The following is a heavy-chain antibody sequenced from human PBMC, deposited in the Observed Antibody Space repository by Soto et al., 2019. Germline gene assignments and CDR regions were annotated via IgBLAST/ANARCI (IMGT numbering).Heavy chain of an antibody. CDR2: ISAYNGNT. J-gene: IGHJ6*03. D-gene: IGHD4-4*01. CDR3: ARDSYSTYVRGYYYYMHV. Sequence: QVQLVQSGAEVKKPGASVKVSCKASGYTFTSYGISWVRQAPGQGLEWMGWISAYNGNTNYAQKRQGRVTMNTDTSTSTAYRELRSLISDATAVYYCARDSYSTYVRGYYYYMHVWGKGTTVTVSS. V-gene: IGHV1-18*01. CDR1: GYTFTSYG.